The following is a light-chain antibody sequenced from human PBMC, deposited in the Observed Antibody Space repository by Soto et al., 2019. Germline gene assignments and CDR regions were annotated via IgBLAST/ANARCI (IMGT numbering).Light chain of an antibody. CDR2: EVS. CDR3: CSYAGSSTSVV. CDR1: SSDVGSYNL. V-gene: IGLV2-23*02. J-gene: IGLJ2*01. Sequence: QSALTQPASVSGSPGQSITISCTGTSSDVGSYNLVSWNQQHPGKAPKLMIYEVSKRPSGVSNRFSGSKSGNTASLTISGLQAEDEADYYCCSYAGSSTSVVFGGGTQLTVL.